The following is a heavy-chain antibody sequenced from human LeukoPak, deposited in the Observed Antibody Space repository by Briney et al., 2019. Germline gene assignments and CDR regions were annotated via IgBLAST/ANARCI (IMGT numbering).Heavy chain of an antibody. Sequence: SVKVSCKASGGTFSSYAISWVRQAPRQGLEWMGGIIPIFGTANYAQKFQGRVTITADKSTSTAYMELNSLRAEDTAVYYCAREDYYDSSGYSDAFDIWGQGTMVTVSS. V-gene: IGHV1-69*06. J-gene: IGHJ3*02. D-gene: IGHD3-22*01. CDR3: AREDYYDSSGYSDAFDI. CDR1: GGTFSSYA. CDR2: IIPIFGTA.